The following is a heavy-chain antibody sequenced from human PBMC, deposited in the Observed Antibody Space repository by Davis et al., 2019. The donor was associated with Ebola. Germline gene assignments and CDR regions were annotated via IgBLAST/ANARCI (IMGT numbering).Heavy chain of an antibody. D-gene: IGHD6-13*01. Sequence: MPGGSLRLSCAVYGGSFSGYYWSWIRQPPGKGLEWIGEINHSGSTNYNPSLKSRVTISVDTSKNQFSLKLSSVTAADTAVYYCARRAAAGTGWYFDLWGRGTLVTVSS. CDR1: GGSFSGYY. J-gene: IGHJ2*01. V-gene: IGHV4-34*01. CDR2: INHSGST. CDR3: ARRAAAGTGWYFDL.